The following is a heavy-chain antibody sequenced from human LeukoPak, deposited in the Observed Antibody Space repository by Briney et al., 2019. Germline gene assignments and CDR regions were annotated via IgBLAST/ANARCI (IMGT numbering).Heavy chain of an antibody. J-gene: IGHJ4*02. CDR3: ARDLMGAPGY. V-gene: IGHV3-21*01. Sequence: GASLRLSCAASGFTFSSYSMNWVRLAPGKGLEWVSSISSSSSYIYYADSVNGRFTISRDNAKNTLYLQMNSLRAEDTAVYYCARDLMGAPGYWGQGTLVTVSS. D-gene: IGHD1-26*01. CDR2: ISSSSSYI. CDR1: GFTFSSYS.